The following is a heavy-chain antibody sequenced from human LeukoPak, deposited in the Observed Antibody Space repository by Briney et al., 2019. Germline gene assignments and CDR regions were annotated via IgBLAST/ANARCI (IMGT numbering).Heavy chain of an antibody. V-gene: IGHV3-73*01. D-gene: IGHD2-2*01. CDR1: GFTFSGSA. Sequence: GGSLRLSCAASGFTFSGSAMHWVRQASGKGLEWVGRIRSRANSYVTAYAAAVTGRFIISRDDSSDTAYLQMNSLTTEDTAVYYCTGHSDAYCSRANCYVDNFYGLDVWGQGTRVTVSS. J-gene: IGHJ6*02. CDR3: TGHSDAYCSRANCYVDNFYGLDV. CDR2: IRSRANSYVT.